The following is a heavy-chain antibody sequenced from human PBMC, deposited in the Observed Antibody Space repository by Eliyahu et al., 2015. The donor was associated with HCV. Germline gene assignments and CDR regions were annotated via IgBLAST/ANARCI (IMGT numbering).Heavy chain of an antibody. J-gene: IGHJ6*02. Sequence: EVQLLESGGGLVQPGGSLRLSCAASGFXFSPYAMTWVRQAPGKGLEWVSTINGSGGSTYSADSVKGRFTISRDNSKNTLYLQMTSLRAEDTAVYYCARYQMRGMDVWGQGTTVTVSS. D-gene: IGHD2-2*01. CDR2: INGSGGST. CDR3: ARYQMRGMDV. CDR1: GFXFSPYA. V-gene: IGHV3-23*01.